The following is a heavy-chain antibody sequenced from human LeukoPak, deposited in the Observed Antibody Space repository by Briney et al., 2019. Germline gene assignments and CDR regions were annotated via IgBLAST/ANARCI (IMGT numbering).Heavy chain of an antibody. CDR2: INHSGST. D-gene: IGHD3-3*01. CDR1: GFTFSSYG. CDR3: ARALKRVKDYDFWSGYNYYYYYYMDV. Sequence: PGGTLRLSCAASGFTFSSYGMSWIRQPPGKGLEWIGEINHSGSTNYNPSLKSRVTISVDTSKNQFPLKLSSVTAADTAVYYCARALKRVKDYDFWSGYNYYYYYYMDVWGKGTTVTVSS. J-gene: IGHJ6*03. V-gene: IGHV4-34*01.